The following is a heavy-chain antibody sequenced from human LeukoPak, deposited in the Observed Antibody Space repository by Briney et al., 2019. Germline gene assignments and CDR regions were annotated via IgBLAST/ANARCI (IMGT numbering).Heavy chain of an antibody. V-gene: IGHV3-48*03. CDR1: GFYLSTYE. CDR3: ARGDPHADL. J-gene: IGHJ5*02. CDR2: ITISGHTK. Sequence: SGGSLRLSCAASGFYLSTYEMNWVRQAPGKGLEWIADITISGHTKNYADSVKGRFTISRDNARTSLYLQMNSLRVEDTGVYYCARGDPHADLWGQGTLVTVSS.